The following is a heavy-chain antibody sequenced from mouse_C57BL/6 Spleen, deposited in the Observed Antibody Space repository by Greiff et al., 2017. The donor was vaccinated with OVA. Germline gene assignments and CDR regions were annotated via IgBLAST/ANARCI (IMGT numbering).Heavy chain of an antibody. D-gene: IGHD1-1*01. V-gene: IGHV1-18*01. J-gene: IGHJ1*03. Sequence: EVQLQQSGPELVKPGASVKIPCKASGYTFTDYNMDWVKQSHGKSLEWIGDINPNNGGTIYNQKFKGKATLTVDKSSSTAYMELRSLTSEDTAVYYCARVYGSSYGYFDVWGTGTTVTVSS. CDR2: INPNNGGT. CDR3: ARVYGSSYGYFDV. CDR1: GYTFTDYN.